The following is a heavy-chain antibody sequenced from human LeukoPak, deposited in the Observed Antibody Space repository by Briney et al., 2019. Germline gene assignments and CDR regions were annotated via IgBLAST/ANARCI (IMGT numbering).Heavy chain of an antibody. J-gene: IGHJ4*02. CDR1: VYTFTGYY. V-gene: IGHV1-2*02. D-gene: IGHD6-13*01. CDR2: INPNSGGT. CDR3: ARATSTGYSSSWNDY. Sequence: ASVKVSCKASVYTFTGYYMQWVRQAPGQGLEWMGWINPNSGGTNYAQKFQGRVTMTRDTSISTAYMELSRLRSDDTAVYYCARATSTGYSSSWNDYWGQGTLVTVSS.